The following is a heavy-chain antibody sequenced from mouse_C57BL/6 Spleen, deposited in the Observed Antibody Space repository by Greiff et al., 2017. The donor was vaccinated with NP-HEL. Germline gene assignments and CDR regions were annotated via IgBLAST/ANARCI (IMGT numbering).Heavy chain of an antibody. J-gene: IGHJ4*01. CDR1: GYTFTSYW. CDR3: ARRDFSTTSLYAMDY. D-gene: IGHD1-1*01. V-gene: IGHV1-55*01. Sequence: QVQLQQPGAELVKPGASVKMSCKASGYTFTSYWITWVKQRPGQGLEWIGDIYPGSGSTNYNEKFKSKATLTVDTSSSTAYMQLSSLTSEDSAVYYCARRDFSTTSLYAMDYWGQGTSVTVSS. CDR2: IYPGSGST.